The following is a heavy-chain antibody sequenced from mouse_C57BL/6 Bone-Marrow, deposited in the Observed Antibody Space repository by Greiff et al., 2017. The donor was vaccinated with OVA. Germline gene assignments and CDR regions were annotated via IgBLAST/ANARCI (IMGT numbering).Heavy chain of an antibody. Sequence: QVQLQQSGAELVKPGASVKISCKASGYAFSSYWMNWVKQRPGKGLEWIGQIYPGDGDTNYNGKFKGKATLTADKSSNTAYMQLSSLTSEDSAVYFCARKENYYGSSYGFAYWGQGTLVTVSA. CDR3: ARKENYYGSSYGFAY. CDR1: GYAFSSYW. CDR2: IYPGDGDT. D-gene: IGHD1-1*01. V-gene: IGHV1-80*01. J-gene: IGHJ3*01.